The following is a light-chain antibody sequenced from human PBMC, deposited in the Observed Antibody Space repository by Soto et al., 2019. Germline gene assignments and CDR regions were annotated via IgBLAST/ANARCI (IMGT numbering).Light chain of an antibody. V-gene: IGKV3-20*01. CDR1: QSVRSNY. J-gene: IGKJ1*01. CDR2: GAS. Sequence: EIVLTQPPGTLSLSLGERATLSCRASQSVRSNYLAWYQQKPGQAPRLLIYGASSRATGIPDRFSGSGSGTDFTLTISRLEPEDVAVYYCQQYHTSPLMFGQGTKVDIK. CDR3: QQYHTSPLM.